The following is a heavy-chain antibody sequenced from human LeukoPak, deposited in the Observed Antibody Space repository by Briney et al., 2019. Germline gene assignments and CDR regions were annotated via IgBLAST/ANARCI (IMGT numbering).Heavy chain of an antibody. CDR1: GGTFSSYA. J-gene: IGHJ4*02. Sequence: GASVKVSCKASGGTFSSYAISWVRQAPGQGLEWMGWISVYNGNTNYAQKFQGRVIMTTDTSTSTAHMELRSLRSDDTAVYYCARQGYSGHSQGAADYWGQGTLVTVSS. CDR3: ARQGYSGHSQGAADY. V-gene: IGHV1-18*01. CDR2: ISVYNGNT. D-gene: IGHD4-23*01.